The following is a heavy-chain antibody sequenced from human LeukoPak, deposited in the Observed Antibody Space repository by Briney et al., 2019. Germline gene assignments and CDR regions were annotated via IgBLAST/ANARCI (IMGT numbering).Heavy chain of an antibody. J-gene: IGHJ4*02. CDR3: ARQLFISTSFYYIFDF. D-gene: IGHD2/OR15-2a*01. CDR2: IHSDGST. CDR1: GFTVRRNY. V-gene: IGHV3-66*04. Sequence: PGGCLRLSCAASGFTVRRNYISWVRQAPGKGLEWGSVIHSDGSTYYADSVKDRFIISRDNSRNTLYLQMNSLRAEDTAVYYCARQLFISTSFYYIFDFWGQGTLVTVSS.